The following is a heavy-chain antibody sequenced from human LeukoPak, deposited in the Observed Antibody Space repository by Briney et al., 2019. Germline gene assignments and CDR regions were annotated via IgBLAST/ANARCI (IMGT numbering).Heavy chain of an antibody. V-gene: IGHV3-7*01. D-gene: IGHD3-10*01. Sequence: PGGSLRPSCAASGFTFSSYWMSWVRQAPGKGLEWVANIKQDGSGKYYVDSVKGRFTISRDNAKNSLYLQMNSLRAEDTAVYYCARAPPPPRGSGSYYNVYYYYMDVWGKGTTVTVSS. J-gene: IGHJ6*03. CDR2: IKQDGSGK. CDR1: GFTFSSYW. CDR3: ARAPPPPRGSGSYYNVYYYYMDV.